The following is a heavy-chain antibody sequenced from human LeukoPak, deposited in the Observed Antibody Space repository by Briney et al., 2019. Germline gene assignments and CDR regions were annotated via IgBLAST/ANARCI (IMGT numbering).Heavy chain of an antibody. V-gene: IGHV3-33*06. J-gene: IGHJ4*02. CDR1: GFTFSNYG. D-gene: IGHD4-17*01. Sequence: PGRSLRLSCAASGFTFSNYGMHWVRQAPGKGLEWVAVIWYDGSNKYYADSVKGRFTISRDNSKNTLYLQMNSLRAEDTAVYYCAKEDYGASYFDYWGQGTLVTVSS. CDR2: IWYDGSNK. CDR3: AKEDYGASYFDY.